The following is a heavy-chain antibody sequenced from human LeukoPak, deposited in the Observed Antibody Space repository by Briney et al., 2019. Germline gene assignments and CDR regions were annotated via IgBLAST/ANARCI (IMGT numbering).Heavy chain of an antibody. D-gene: IGHD6-13*01. CDR1: GYTFTSYD. CDR3: ARGGSSIWQQLVRYYYYYMDV. Sequence: ASVKVSCKASGYTFTSYDINWVRQATGQGLEWMGWMNPNSGNTGYAQKFQGRVTMTRNTSISTAYMELSRLRSEDTAVYYCARGGSSIWQQLVRYYYYYMDVWGKGTTVTVSS. CDR2: MNPNSGNT. V-gene: IGHV1-8*01. J-gene: IGHJ6*03.